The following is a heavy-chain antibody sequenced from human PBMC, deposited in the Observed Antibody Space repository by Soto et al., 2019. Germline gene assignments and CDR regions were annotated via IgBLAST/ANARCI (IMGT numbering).Heavy chain of an antibody. CDR1: GFTFSSYA. CDR3: ARGGAYSSSWYFDY. CDR2: ISYDGSNK. Sequence: QVQLVESGGGVVQPGRSPRLSCAASGFTFSSYAMHWVRQAPGKGLEWVAVISYDGSNKYYADSVKGRFTISRDNSKNTLYLQMNGLRAEDTAVYYCARGGAYSSSWYFDYWGQGTLVTVSS. D-gene: IGHD6-13*01. J-gene: IGHJ4*02. V-gene: IGHV3-30-3*01.